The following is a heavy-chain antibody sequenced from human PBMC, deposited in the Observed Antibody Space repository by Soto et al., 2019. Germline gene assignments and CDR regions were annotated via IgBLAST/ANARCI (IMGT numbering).Heavy chain of an antibody. Sequence: PGESLKISCKGSGYSFTSYWISWVRQMPGKGLEWMGRIDPSDSYTNYSPSFQGHVTIPADKSISTAYLQWSGLKASDTAMYYCARRGYSGYYYYYGMDVWGQGTTVTVSS. CDR1: GYSFTSYW. V-gene: IGHV5-10-1*01. J-gene: IGHJ6*02. CDR2: IDPSDSYT. CDR3: ARRGYSGYYYYYGMDV. D-gene: IGHD5-12*01.